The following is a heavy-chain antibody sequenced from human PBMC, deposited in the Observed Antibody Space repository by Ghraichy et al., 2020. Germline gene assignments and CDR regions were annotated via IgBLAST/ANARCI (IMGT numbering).Heavy chain of an antibody. CDR1: GGSFSGYY. J-gene: IGHJ6*02. Sequence: SETLSLTCAVYGGSFSGYYWSWIRQPPGKGLEWIGEINHSGSTNYNPSLKSRVTISVDTSKNQFSLKLSSVTTADTAVYYCARCVLGYCSSTSCYKASYYYYGMDVWGQGTTVTVSS. V-gene: IGHV4-34*01. CDR2: INHSGST. CDR3: ARCVLGYCSSTSCYKASYYYYGMDV. D-gene: IGHD2-2*02.